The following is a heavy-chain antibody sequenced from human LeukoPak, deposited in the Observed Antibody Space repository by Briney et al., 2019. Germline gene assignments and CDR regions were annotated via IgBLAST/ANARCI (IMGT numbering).Heavy chain of an antibody. J-gene: IGHJ5*02. CDR3: ARHHYDSVWGSYRYNRNWFDP. V-gene: IGHV1-18*01. CDR2: ISAYNGNT. CDR1: GYTFTSYG. D-gene: IGHD3-16*02. Sequence: GASVKVPCKASGYTFTSYGISWVRQAPGQGLEGMGWISAYNGNTNYAQKLQGRVTMTTDTSTSTAYMELRSLRSDDTAVYYCARHHYDSVWGSYRYNRNWFDPWGQGTLVTVSS.